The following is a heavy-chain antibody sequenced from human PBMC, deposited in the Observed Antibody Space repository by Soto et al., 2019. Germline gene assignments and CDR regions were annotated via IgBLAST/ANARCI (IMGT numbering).Heavy chain of an antibody. D-gene: IGHD2-2*03. CDR2: VYYSEST. Sequence: SETLSLTCTVSGGSINNYYWSWIRQPPGKGLEWIGHVYYSESTHYNPSLKSRVTMSVDTSKNQFSLRLSSVTAADTAVYYCARLNGYCISTNCHGYYGMDVWGQGTTVTVSS. CDR3: ARLNGYCISTNCHGYYGMDV. J-gene: IGHJ6*02. V-gene: IGHV4-59*08. CDR1: GGSINNYY.